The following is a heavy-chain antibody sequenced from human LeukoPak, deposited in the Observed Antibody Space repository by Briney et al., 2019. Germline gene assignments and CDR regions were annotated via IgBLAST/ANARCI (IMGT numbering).Heavy chain of an antibody. CDR3: ARHGGAMILAPLDY. CDR1: GGSISSSSYN. D-gene: IGHD3-22*01. Sequence: SETLSLTCTVSGGSISSSSYNWGWIRQPPGKGLEWIGSIFYSRSTYYNPSLKSRVTISVDTSKNQFSLKLSSATAPDTAVYYCARHGGAMILAPLDYWGQGTLVTVSS. V-gene: IGHV4-39*01. J-gene: IGHJ4*02. CDR2: IFYSRST.